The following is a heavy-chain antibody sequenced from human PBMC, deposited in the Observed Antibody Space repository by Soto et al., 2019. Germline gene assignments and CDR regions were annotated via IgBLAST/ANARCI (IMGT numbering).Heavy chain of an antibody. CDR1: GGSISSGDYY. Sequence: PSETLSLTCTVSGGSISSGDYYWSWIRQPPGKGLEWIGYIYYSGSTYYNPSLKSRVTISVDTSKNQFSLKLSSVTAADTAVYYCARDGSSTSPRRYYYYGMDVWGQGTTVT. J-gene: IGHJ6*02. D-gene: IGHD2-2*01. V-gene: IGHV4-30-4*01. CDR2: IYYSGST. CDR3: ARDGSSTSPRRYYYYGMDV.